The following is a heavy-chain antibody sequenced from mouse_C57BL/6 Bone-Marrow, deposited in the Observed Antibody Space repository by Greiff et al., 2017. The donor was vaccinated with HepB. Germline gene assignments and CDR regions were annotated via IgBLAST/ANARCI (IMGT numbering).Heavy chain of an antibody. CDR2: ISNLAYSI. J-gene: IGHJ1*03. V-gene: IGHV5-15*04. CDR3: ARKGDYYGSSYWYFDV. D-gene: IGHD1-1*01. CDR1: GFTFSDYG. Sequence: EVMLVESGGGLVQPGGSLKLSCAASGFTFSDYGMAWVRQAPRKGPEWVAFISNLAYSIYYADTVTGRFTISRENAKNTLYLEMSGLRSEDTAMYYCARKGDYYGSSYWYFDVWGTGTTVTVSS.